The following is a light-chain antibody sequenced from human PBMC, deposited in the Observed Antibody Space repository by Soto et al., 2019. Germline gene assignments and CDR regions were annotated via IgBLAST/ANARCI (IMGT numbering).Light chain of an antibody. J-gene: IGLJ2*01. CDR1: RSDLGGYNY. CDR2: DVS. CDR3: SSHTSSSTLVV. V-gene: IGLV2-14*01. Sequence: QSALTQPASVSGSPGQSMTLSCTGTRSDLGGYNYVSWYQQHPGKAPKLMIYDVSNRPSGVSNRFSGSKSGNTASLTISGLQAEDEADYYCSSHTSSSTLVVFGRGTKLTVL.